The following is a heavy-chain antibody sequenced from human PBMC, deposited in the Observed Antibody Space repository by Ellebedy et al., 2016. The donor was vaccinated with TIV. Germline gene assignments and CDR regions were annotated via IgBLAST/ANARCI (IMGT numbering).Heavy chain of an antibody. V-gene: IGHV1-69*06. CDR3: ARADRIAVAEFDY. Sequence: SVKVSCXASGGTFSSYAISWVRQAPGQGLEWMGGIIPIFGTANYAQKFQGRVTITADKSTSTAYMELSSLRSEDTAVYYCARADRIAVAEFDYWGQGTLVTVSS. CDR1: GGTFSSYA. D-gene: IGHD6-19*01. CDR2: IIPIFGTA. J-gene: IGHJ4*02.